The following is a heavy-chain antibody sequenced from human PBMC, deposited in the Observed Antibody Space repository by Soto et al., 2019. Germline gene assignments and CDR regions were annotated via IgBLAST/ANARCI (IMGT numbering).Heavy chain of an antibody. D-gene: IGHD3-22*01. CDR2: IHYSGDI. J-gene: IGHJ4*02. Sequence: QVQLQESGPGLVKPSGTLSLTCAVSGDSMTSSDWWSWVRQAPGKGLEWIGGIHYSGDINYDPSLRSRGTISVDRSKNQFSLNLSSVTAADTAVYSCVCNGYYSLEYWGQGTLVIVSP. CDR1: GDSMTSSDW. V-gene: IGHV4-4*02. CDR3: VCNGYYSLEY.